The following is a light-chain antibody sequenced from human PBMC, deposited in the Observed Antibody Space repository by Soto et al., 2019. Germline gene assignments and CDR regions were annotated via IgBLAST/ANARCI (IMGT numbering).Light chain of an antibody. CDR2: HVS. J-gene: IGLJ1*01. CDR1: SSDVGGYNY. Sequence: QSALTQPASVSGSPGQSITISCTGTSSDVGGYNYVSWYQQHPAKVPKLMIYHVSNRPSGVSDRFSGSKSGNTASLTISGLQAEDEGDYYCYSYTTSSTHVFGTGTKLTVL. V-gene: IGLV2-14*01. CDR3: YSYTTSSTHV.